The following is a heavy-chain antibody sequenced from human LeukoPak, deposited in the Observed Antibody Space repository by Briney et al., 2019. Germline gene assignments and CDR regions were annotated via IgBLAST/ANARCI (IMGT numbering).Heavy chain of an antibody. Sequence: GGTLRLSCAASGFTFSSYGMSWVRQAPGKGLEWVSAISGSGGSTYYADSVKGRFTISRDNSKNTLYLQMNSLRAEDTAVYYCARDFVVAAAGTLYYWGQGTLVTVSS. CDR2: ISGSGGST. V-gene: IGHV3-23*01. CDR1: GFTFSSYG. J-gene: IGHJ4*02. D-gene: IGHD6-13*01. CDR3: ARDFVVAAAGTLYY.